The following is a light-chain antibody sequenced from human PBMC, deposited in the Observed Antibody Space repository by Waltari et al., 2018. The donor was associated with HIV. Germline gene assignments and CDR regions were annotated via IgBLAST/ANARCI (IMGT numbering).Light chain of an antibody. CDR2: DDS. V-gene: IGLV3-21*04. CDR1: NIGGES. Sequence: SYVVTQPPSVSVAPGETATITCGGNNIGGESVHWYQQKPGQAPVLGIYDDSDRPSGIPERLSASNAGNTATLTISRVEAGDEADYYCQVWDIRSDSVVFGGGTKLTVL. CDR3: QVWDIRSDSVV. J-gene: IGLJ2*01.